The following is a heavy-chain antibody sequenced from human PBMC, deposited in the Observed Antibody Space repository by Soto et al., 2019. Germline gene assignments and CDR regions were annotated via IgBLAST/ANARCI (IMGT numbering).Heavy chain of an antibody. D-gene: IGHD1-20*01. J-gene: IGHJ5*02. V-gene: IGHV2-5*02. CDR2: IYWDDDK. CDR3: AHRDPQYPYNWNGGWFDP. CDR1: GFSLKTNGAG. Sequence: QITLKESGPTLVKPTQTLTLTCTFSGFSLKTNGAGVGWIRQPPGKDLEWLALIYWDDDKRYSPSLKSRPTNTKDNPQTQVVLTMTNMEPVDTAPYYWAHRDPQYPYNWNGGWFDPWGQGTLVTVDS.